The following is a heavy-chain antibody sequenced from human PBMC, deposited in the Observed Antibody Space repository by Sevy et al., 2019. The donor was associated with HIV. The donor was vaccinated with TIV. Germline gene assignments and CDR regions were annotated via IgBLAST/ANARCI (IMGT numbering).Heavy chain of an antibody. J-gene: IGHJ6*02. D-gene: IGHD4-4*01. CDR2: ISSSGSTR. V-gene: IGHV3-11*04. CDR3: ATYSNYDYFYGMDV. Sequence: GSLRLSCTPSGFTFSDYFMNWIRQAPGKGLEWVSYISSSGSTRYYADSVKGRFTISRDNAKNSLSLQMNSLRAEDTAVYYCATYSNYDYFYGMDVWGQGTTVTVSS. CDR1: GFTFSDYF.